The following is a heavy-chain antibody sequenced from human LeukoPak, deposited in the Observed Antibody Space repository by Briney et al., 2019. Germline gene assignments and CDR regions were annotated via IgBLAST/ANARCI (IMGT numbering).Heavy chain of an antibody. J-gene: IGHJ6*02. CDR2: ISYDGSNK. CDR1: GFTFSSYA. CDR3: AREWDCSSTSCSDYYYGMDV. Sequence: QPGRSLRLSCAASGFTFSSYATHWVRQAPGKGLEWVAVISYDGSNKYYADSVKGRFTISRDNSKNTLYLQMNSLRAEDTAVYYCAREWDCSSTSCSDYYYGMDVWGQGTTVTVSS. V-gene: IGHV3-30-3*01. D-gene: IGHD2-2*01.